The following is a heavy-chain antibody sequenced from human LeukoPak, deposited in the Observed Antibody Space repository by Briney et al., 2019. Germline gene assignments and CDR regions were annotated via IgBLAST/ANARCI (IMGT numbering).Heavy chain of an antibody. Sequence: GGSLRLSCAASGFTFSSYAMPWVRQAPGKGLEWVAVVSYDGSNKYYADSVKGRFTISRDNSKNTLYLQMNSLRAEDTAVYYCAKTEAYYYYYYGMDVWGQGTTVTVSS. J-gene: IGHJ6*02. V-gene: IGHV3-30-3*01. CDR3: AKTEAYYYYYYGMDV. CDR1: GFTFSSYA. CDR2: VSYDGSNK.